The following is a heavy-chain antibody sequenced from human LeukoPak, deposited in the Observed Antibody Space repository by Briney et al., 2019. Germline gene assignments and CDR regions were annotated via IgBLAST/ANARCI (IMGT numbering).Heavy chain of an antibody. V-gene: IGHV1-46*01. J-gene: IGHJ5*02. D-gene: IGHD4-23*01. CDR1: GYTFTSYY. CDR3: ARDNSVEDTAWWFDP. Sequence: ASVKVSCKASGYTFTSYYLYWVRQAPGQGLEWMGIINPSGGSTNYAQKFQGRVTMTRDMSTSTDYMELSSLRSEDTAVYYCARDNSVEDTAWWFDPWGQGTLVTVSS. CDR2: INPSGGST.